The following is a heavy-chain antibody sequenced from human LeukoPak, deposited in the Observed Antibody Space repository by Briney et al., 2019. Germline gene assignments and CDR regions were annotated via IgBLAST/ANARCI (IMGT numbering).Heavy chain of an antibody. CDR2: ISGSGGST. V-gene: IGHV3-23*01. D-gene: IGHD3-22*01. J-gene: IGHJ4*02. Sequence: PGGTLRLSCAASGFTFSSYGMSWVRQAPGKGLEWVSAISGSGGSTYYADSVKGRFTISRDNSKNTLYLQMNSLRAEDTAVYYCAKKGVTMIVVALGDFDYWGQGTLVTVPS. CDR3: AKKGVTMIVVALGDFDY. CDR1: GFTFSSYG.